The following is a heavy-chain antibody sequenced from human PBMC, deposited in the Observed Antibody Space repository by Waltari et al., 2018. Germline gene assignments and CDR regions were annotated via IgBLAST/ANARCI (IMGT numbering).Heavy chain of an antibody. Sequence: QVQLVQSGAEVKKPGASVKVSCKASGYTFTSYAMHWVRQAPGQRLEWMGWINAGNGNRKYSQEFQGRVTITRDTSASTAYMELSSLRSEDMAVYYCARGAGGGYSYGWVYWGQGTLVTVSS. D-gene: IGHD5-18*01. V-gene: IGHV1-3*03. CDR3: ARGAGGGYSYGWVY. CDR1: GYTFTSYA. CDR2: INAGNGNR. J-gene: IGHJ4*02.